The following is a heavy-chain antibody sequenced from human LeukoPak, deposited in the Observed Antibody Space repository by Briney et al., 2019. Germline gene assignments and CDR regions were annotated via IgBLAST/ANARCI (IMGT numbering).Heavy chain of an antibody. V-gene: IGHV3-7*05. J-gene: IGHJ6*02. Sequence: AGGSLRLSCAASGFTFSSYWMSWVRQALGKGLEWVAHIKQDGSEKYYVDSVNGRFTISRDNAKNSLYLQMNRLRAEDTAVYYCARDRLGYRSSTSCYVWDYYYYGMDVWGQGTTVTVSS. D-gene: IGHD2-2*01. CDR2: IKQDGSEK. CDR1: GFTFSSYW. CDR3: ARDRLGYRSSTSCYVWDYYYYGMDV.